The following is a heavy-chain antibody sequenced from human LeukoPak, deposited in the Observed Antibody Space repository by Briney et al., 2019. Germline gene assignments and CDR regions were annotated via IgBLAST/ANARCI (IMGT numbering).Heavy chain of an antibody. CDR2: ISGGGGST. J-gene: IGHJ4*02. V-gene: IGHV3-23*01. Sequence: GGSLRLSCAASGFTFSSYAMSWVRQAPGKGLKWVSAISGGGGSTYYADSVKGRFTISRDNSKNTLYLQMNSLRAEDTAVYYCANIYGDPVDYWGQGTLVTVSS. D-gene: IGHD4-17*01. CDR3: ANIYGDPVDY. CDR1: GFTFSSYA.